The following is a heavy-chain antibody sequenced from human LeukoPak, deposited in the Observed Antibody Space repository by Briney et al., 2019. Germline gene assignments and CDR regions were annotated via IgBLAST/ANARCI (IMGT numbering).Heavy chain of an antibody. CDR3: ARGAGYSSSWRFDY. J-gene: IGHJ4*02. CDR1: GGSISSGGYS. CDR2: IYHSGST. D-gene: IGHD6-13*01. Sequence: SQTLSLTCAVSGGSISSGGYSWSWIRQPPGKGLEWIGYIYHSGSTNYNPSLKSLVTISVDTSKNQFPLKLSSVTAADTAVYYCARGAGYSSSWRFDYWGQGTLVTVSS. V-gene: IGHV4-30-2*01.